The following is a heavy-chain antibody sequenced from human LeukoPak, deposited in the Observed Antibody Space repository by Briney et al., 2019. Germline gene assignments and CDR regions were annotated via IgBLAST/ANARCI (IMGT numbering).Heavy chain of an antibody. CDR2: ISSSGDNT. J-gene: IGHJ4*02. V-gene: IGHV3-23*01. Sequence: GGSLRLSCAASGFTFSSYGMSWVRQAPGKGLEWVSTISSSGDNTYYADSVKGRFTISRDNSKNTLYLQMNSLRAEDTAVYYCAKGRGRVAAAGSVDYWGQGTLVTVSS. D-gene: IGHD6-13*01. CDR3: AKGRGRVAAAGSVDY. CDR1: GFTFSSYG.